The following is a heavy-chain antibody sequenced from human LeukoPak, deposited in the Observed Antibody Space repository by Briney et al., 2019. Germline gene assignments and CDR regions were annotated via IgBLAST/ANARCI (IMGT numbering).Heavy chain of an antibody. CDR1: GFTLRKYD. Sequence: GGSLRLSCAASGFTLRKYDMYWVRQAPGKGLEWVACISDDGSEKHYVDSAKGRFTISSDNSENSLYLQMNSLRPEDTAVYYCARDGSSSWSYYYGMDVWGQGTTVTVSS. CDR2: ISDDGSEK. V-gene: IGHV3-30-3*01. CDR3: ARDGSSSWSYYYGMDV. J-gene: IGHJ6*02. D-gene: IGHD6-13*01.